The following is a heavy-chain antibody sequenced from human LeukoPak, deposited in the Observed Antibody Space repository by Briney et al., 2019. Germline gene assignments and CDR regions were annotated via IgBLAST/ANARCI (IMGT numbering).Heavy chain of an antibody. J-gene: IGHJ6*02. CDR2: ISGSGGST. D-gene: IGHD6-19*01. CDR3: AKSSSGWYRGKIYYYYYYGMDV. Sequence: HSGGSLRLSCAASGFTFSSYAMSWVRQAPGKGLEWVSAISGSGGSTYYADSVKGRFTISRDNSKNTLYLQMNSLRAEDTAVYYCAKSSSGWYRGKIYYYYYYGMDVWGQGTTVTVSS. CDR1: GFTFSSYA. V-gene: IGHV3-23*01.